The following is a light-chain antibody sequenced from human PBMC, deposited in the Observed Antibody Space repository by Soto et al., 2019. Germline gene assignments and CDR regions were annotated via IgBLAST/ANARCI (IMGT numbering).Light chain of an antibody. Sequence: DIVLTQSPCTLSLSPGARATLSCRASQSVDRNYLAWYQQKPGQAPRRLIFGASFRATGIPDRYSGSGSGTDFTLTISRLEPEDFAVYYCQQYGSSPTTFGQGTKVDIK. CDR1: QSVDRNY. CDR2: GAS. J-gene: IGKJ1*01. CDR3: QQYGSSPTT. V-gene: IGKV3-20*01.